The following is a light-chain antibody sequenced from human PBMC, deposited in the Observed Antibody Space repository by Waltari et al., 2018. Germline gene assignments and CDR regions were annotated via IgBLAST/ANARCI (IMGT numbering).Light chain of an antibody. CDR3: QQSYSIPLT. V-gene: IGKV1-39*01. CDR2: AAS. J-gene: IGKJ4*01. CDR1: QSISRN. Sequence: DIQMTQSPSSLSASVGDRVTITCRASQSISRNLNWYQQKPGQTPTLLIYAASSFHSGVPPRFSGRGSGTDFTLTLSSLQPEDFATYYCQQSYSIPLTFGGGTKVEIK.